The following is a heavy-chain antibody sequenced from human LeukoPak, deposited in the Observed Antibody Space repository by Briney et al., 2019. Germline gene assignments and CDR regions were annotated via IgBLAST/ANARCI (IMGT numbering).Heavy chain of an antibody. CDR1: GGSISSYY. CDR3: ARQDVKVGAPPFDF. Sequence: SETLSLTCTVSGGSISSYYWSWIRQPPGKGLEWIGYIYYSGSTNYNPSLKSRVSISIDTSKNQFSLKLSSVTAADTAVYYCARQDVKVGAPPFDFWGQGTLVTVSS. CDR2: IYYSGST. D-gene: IGHD1-26*01. J-gene: IGHJ4*02. V-gene: IGHV4-59*08.